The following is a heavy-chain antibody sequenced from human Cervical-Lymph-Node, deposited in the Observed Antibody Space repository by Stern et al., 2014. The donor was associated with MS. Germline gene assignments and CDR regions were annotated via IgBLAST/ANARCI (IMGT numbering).Heavy chain of an antibody. J-gene: IGHJ4*02. CDR1: GFTFNIYA. Sequence: EVQLVESGGGLVQPGGSLRLSCAASGFTFNIYAMTWVRQAPGTGLAWDSTTSVSGGTRYYADSVKGRFTISRDNSKNTLYVQMNSLRAEDTAVYYCARPILGGSAHWPFDYWGQGTLVTVSS. D-gene: IGHD2-21*01. CDR2: TSVSGGTR. CDR3: ARPILGGSAHWPFDY. V-gene: IGHV3-23*04.